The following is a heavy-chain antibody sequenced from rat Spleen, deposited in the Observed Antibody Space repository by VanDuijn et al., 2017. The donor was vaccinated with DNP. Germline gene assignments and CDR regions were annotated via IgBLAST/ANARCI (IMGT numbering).Heavy chain of an antibody. D-gene: IGHD5-1*01. CDR3: ARLGGSPFDY. CDR1: GFTFSNYD. Sequence: EVQLVESGGGLVQPGRSPRLSCAASGFTFSNYDMAWVRQAPTKGLEWVATISTGGGTLYYRDSVKGRFTISRDDAKSTLYLQMNSLRSEDTATYYCARLGGSPFDYWGQGVMVTVSS. J-gene: IGHJ2*01. V-gene: IGHV5-25*01. CDR2: ISTGGGTL.